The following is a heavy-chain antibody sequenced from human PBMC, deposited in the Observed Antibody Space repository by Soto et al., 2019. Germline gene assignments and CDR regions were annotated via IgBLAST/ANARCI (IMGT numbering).Heavy chain of an antibody. CDR1: GFTFSSYS. D-gene: IGHD3-3*01. J-gene: IGHJ6*02. Sequence: GGSLRLSCAASGFTFSSYSMNWVRQAPGKGLEWVSYISSSSSTIYYADSVKGRFTISRDNAKNSLYLQMNSLRDEDTAVYYCARAPERITIFGVVIRRGMDVWGQGTTVTVSS. V-gene: IGHV3-48*02. CDR3: ARAPERITIFGVVIRRGMDV. CDR2: ISSSSSTI.